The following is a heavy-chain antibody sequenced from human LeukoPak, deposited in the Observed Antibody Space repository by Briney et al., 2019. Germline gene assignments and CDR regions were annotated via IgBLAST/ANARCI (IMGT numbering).Heavy chain of an antibody. J-gene: IGHJ4*02. CDR3: ARDLWFGESIGDY. V-gene: IGHV3-21*01. CDR2: ISSSSSYI. Sequence: GGSLRLSCAASGFTFSSYSMNWVRQAPGKGLEWVSSISSSSSYIYYADSVKGRFTISRDNSKNTLYLQMNSLRAEDTAVYYCARDLWFGESIGDYWGQGTLVTVSS. CDR1: GFTFSSYS. D-gene: IGHD3-10*01.